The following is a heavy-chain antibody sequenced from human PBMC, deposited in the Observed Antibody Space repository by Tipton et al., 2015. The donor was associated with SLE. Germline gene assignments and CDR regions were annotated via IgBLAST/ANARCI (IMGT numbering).Heavy chain of an antibody. CDR3: ARDDPDGDGGGIPGDY. D-gene: IGHD4-17*01. J-gene: IGHJ4*02. CDR1: GGSISSHY. CDR2: IYHTGST. Sequence: TLSLTCTVSGGSISSHYWSWIRQPPVKGLEWMGYIYHTGSTYNNPSLKSRVTISLDTSRKQFSLSLNSVTAADTAVYFCARDDPDGDGGGIPGDYWGQGTLVTVS. V-gene: IGHV4-59*11.